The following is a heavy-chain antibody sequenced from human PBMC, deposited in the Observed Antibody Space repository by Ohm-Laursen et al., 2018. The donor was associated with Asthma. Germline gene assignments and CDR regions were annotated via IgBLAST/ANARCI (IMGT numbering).Heavy chain of an antibody. D-gene: IGHD3-22*01. Sequence: SQTLSLTCTVSGGSISSYYWSWIRQPPGKGLEWIGYIYYSGSTNYNPSLKSRVTISVDTSKNQFSLKLSSVTAADTAVYYCARGGYYYESRDPGAFDIWGQGTMVTVSS. J-gene: IGHJ3*02. CDR3: ARGGYYYESRDPGAFDI. CDR2: IYYSGST. V-gene: IGHV4-59*01. CDR1: GGSISSYY.